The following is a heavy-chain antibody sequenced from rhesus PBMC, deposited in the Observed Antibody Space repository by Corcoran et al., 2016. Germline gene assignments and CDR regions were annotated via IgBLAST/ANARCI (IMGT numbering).Heavy chain of an antibody. CDR1: GGSISSSNW. J-gene: IGHJ4*01. V-gene: IGHV4S12*01. CDR2: IYRNSEST. Sequence: QVQLQESGPGLVKPSETLSLTCAVSGGSISSSNWWSWIRQHPGKGLEWIGGIYRNSESTNYNPSLKSRFTISKDTSKNQFSLKLSSVTAADTAVYYCARAADYGYSYVDYWGQGVLVTVSS. CDR3: ARAADYGYSYVDY. D-gene: IGHD3-9*01.